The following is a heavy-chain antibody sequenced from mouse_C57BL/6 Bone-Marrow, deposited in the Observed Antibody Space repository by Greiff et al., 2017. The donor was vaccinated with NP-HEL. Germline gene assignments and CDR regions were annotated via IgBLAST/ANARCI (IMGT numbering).Heavy chain of an antibody. Sequence: VQLQQSGAELVRPGASVKLSCTASGFNIKDDYMHWVKQRPEQGLEWIGWIDPENGDTEYASKFQGKATITANTSSNTAYLQLSSLPSEDTAVYYCTPYWYFDVWGTGTTVTVSS. V-gene: IGHV14-4*01. CDR2: IDPENGDT. CDR1: GFNIKDDY. CDR3: TPYWYFDV. J-gene: IGHJ1*03.